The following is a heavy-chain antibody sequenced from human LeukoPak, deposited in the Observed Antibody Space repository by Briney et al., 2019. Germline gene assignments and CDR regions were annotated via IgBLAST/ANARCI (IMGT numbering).Heavy chain of an antibody. Sequence: GGSLRLSCAASGFTFSSYAMSWVRQAPGKGLEWVSAISGSGGSTYYADSVKGRFTISRDNSKNTLYLQMNSLRVEDTAVYYCAKDLPDIVVVVAATQGDYWGQGTLVTVSS. D-gene: IGHD2-15*01. J-gene: IGHJ4*02. V-gene: IGHV3-23*01. CDR2: ISGSGGST. CDR3: AKDLPDIVVVVAATQGDY. CDR1: GFTFSSYA.